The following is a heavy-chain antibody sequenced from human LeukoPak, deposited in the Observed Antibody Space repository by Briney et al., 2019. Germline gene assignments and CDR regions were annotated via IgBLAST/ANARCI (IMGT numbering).Heavy chain of an antibody. CDR3: ARDRRIYCSGGSCYSAGY. V-gene: IGHV1-18*01. J-gene: IGHJ4*02. CDR2: ISAYNGNT. CDR1: GYTFTSYG. Sequence: ASVKVSCKASGYTFTSYGISWVRQAPGQGLEWMGWISAYNGNTNYAQKLQGGVTMTTDTSTSTAYMELRSLRSDDTAVYYCARDRRIYCSGGSCYSAGYWGQGTLVTVSS. D-gene: IGHD2-15*01.